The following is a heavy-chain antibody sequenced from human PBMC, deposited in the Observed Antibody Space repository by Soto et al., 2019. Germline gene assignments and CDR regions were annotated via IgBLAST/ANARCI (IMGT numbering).Heavy chain of an antibody. CDR2: IIPIFGTA. CDR3: ARGDYYDSSGHIKSGAFDI. Sequence: GASVKVSCKASGGTFSSYAISWVRQAPGQGLEWMGGIIPIFGTANYAQKFQGRVTITADESTSTAYMELSSLRSEDTAVYYCARGDYYDSSGHIKSGAFDIWGQGTMVTVSS. V-gene: IGHV1-69*13. D-gene: IGHD3-22*01. J-gene: IGHJ3*02. CDR1: GGTFSSYA.